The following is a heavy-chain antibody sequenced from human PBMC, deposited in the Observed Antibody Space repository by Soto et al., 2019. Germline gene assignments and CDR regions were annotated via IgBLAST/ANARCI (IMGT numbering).Heavy chain of an antibody. CDR3: ARVGDDDYVWRSYRRGAFDI. Sequence: QVQLVQSGAEVKKPGASVKVSCKASGYTFTSYGISWVRQDPGQGLEWMGWISAYNGNTNYAQKLQGRVTMTTDTSKSTAYMELKSPRSDDTAVYYCARVGDDDYVWRSYRRGAFDIWGQGTMVTVSS. CDR1: GYTFTSYG. V-gene: IGHV1-18*01. CDR2: ISAYNGNT. J-gene: IGHJ3*02. D-gene: IGHD3-16*02.